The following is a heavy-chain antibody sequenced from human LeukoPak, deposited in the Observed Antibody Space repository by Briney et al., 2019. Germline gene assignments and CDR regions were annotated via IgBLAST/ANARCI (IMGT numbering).Heavy chain of an antibody. V-gene: IGHV1-69*06. Sequence: SVKVSCKASGGTFSNSAVSWLRQAPGQGLEWMGGIVPMFGAPNYGEKFQDRVTISADKSTGTAYMKVSSLRSDDTAVHYCATGRRPENYDYFDYWGQGTLVIVSS. CDR1: GGTFSNSA. D-gene: IGHD1-14*01. J-gene: IGHJ4*02. CDR2: IVPMFGAP. CDR3: ATGRRPENYDYFDY.